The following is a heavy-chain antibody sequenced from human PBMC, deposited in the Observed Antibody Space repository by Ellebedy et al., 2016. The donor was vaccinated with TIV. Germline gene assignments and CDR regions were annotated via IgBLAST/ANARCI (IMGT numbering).Heavy chain of an antibody. CDR3: ARFAGMDV. CDR2: IKQDGSEK. Sequence: GESLKISCAASGFTFSSYWMSWVRQAPGKGLEWVANIKQDGSEKSYVDSVKGRFTISRDNAKNSLYLQMNSLRAEDTAVYYCARFAGMDVWGQGTTVTVSS. J-gene: IGHJ6*02. CDR1: GFTFSSYW. V-gene: IGHV3-7*03.